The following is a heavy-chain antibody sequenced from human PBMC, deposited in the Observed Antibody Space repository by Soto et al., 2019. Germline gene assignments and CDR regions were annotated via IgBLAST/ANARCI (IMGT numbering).Heavy chain of an antibody. J-gene: IGHJ4*02. Sequence: GGSLRLSCAASGFTFSSYAMSWVRQAPGKGLEWVSAISGSGGSTYYADSVKGRFTISRDNSKNTLDLQMNSLRAEDTAVYYCAKASVGWLDGYFDYWGQGTLVTVSS. CDR3: AKASVGWLDGYFDY. CDR1: GFTFSSYA. V-gene: IGHV3-23*01. CDR2: ISGSGGST. D-gene: IGHD6-19*01.